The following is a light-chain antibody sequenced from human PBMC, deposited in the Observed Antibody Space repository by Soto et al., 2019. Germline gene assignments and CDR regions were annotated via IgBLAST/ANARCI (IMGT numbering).Light chain of an antibody. CDR2: EVN. CDR3: SSYAGSSNV. J-gene: IGLJ1*01. V-gene: IGLV2-8*01. Sequence: QSALTQPPSASGSPGQSVGISCTGSSSDVGGYNYVSWYQQHPGKAPKLMIYEVNQRPSGVPDRFSGSKSGNTASLTVSGLQAEDEADYYCSSYAGSSNVFGTGTKV. CDR1: SSDVGGYNY.